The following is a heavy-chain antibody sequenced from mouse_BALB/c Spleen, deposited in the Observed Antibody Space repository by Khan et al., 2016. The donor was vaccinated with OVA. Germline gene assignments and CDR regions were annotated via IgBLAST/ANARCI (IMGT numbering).Heavy chain of an antibody. Sequence: VQLQQSGPGLVKPSQSLSLTCTVTGYSITSDYAWNWIRQFPGNKLEWMGYISYSGRTSYNPSLKSRISVTRDTSKNQFFLQLNSVTTEDTATYYCAMGGTYWGQGTLVTVSA. CDR1: GYSITSDYA. V-gene: IGHV3-2*02. D-gene: IGHD2-14*01. CDR3: AMGGTY. CDR2: ISYSGRT. J-gene: IGHJ3*01.